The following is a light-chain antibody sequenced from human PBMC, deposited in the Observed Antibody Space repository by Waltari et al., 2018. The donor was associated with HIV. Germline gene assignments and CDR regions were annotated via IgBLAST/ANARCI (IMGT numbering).Light chain of an antibody. V-gene: IGKV3-15*01. CDR1: QSVSTN. Sequence: EVVLTQSPATLSVSPGQRATLSCMASQSVSTNLAWYQQKPGQAPRLLNYDASTGVTGLPARFSGSGSGTEFTLTISSLQSEDFALYYCQQYKNWPLYTFGQGTKLEI. J-gene: IGKJ2*01. CDR2: DAS. CDR3: QQYKNWPLYT.